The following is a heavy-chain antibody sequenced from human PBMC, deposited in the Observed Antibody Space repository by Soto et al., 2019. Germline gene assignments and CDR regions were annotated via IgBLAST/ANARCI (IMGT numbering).Heavy chain of an antibody. V-gene: IGHV1-18*01. Sequence: QVHLVQSGAEVKKPGASVKVSCKASGYTFTSYGITWVRQAPGQGLEWMGWISAHNGNTDYARKLQGRVIVTRDTSTSTAYMELRSLISDVRAVYYCARGRYGDYWGQGALVTVSS. CDR2: ISAHNGNT. D-gene: IGHD1-1*01. J-gene: IGHJ4*02. CDR1: GYTFTSYG. CDR3: ARGRYGDY.